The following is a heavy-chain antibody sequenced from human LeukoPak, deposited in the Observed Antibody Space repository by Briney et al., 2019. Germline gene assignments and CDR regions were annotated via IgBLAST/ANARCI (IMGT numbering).Heavy chain of an antibody. CDR2: IYYSGST. J-gene: IGHJ5*02. CDR1: GGPISSSSYY. Sequence: SETLSLTCTVSGGPISSSSYYWGWIRQPPGKGLEWIGSIYYSGSTYYNPSFKSRVTISVDTSKNQFSLKLSSVTAADTAVYYCARDSKGRGYSYGPFDPWGQGTLVTVSS. D-gene: IGHD5-18*01. CDR3: ARDSKGRGYSYGPFDP. V-gene: IGHV4-39*07.